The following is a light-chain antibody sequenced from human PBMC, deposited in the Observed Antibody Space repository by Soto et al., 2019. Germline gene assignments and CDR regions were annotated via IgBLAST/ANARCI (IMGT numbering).Light chain of an antibody. J-gene: IGLJ1*01. Sequence: QSALTQPPSASGYPGQSVTISCTGTKNDIGVYDFVSWYQHHPGKAPRLIIYEVVQRPSGVPDRFSGSKSGNTASLTVSGLQAADEADYFCKSYAGRNTYVFGSGTKLTVL. CDR3: KSYAGRNTYV. V-gene: IGLV2-8*01. CDR2: EVV. CDR1: KNDIGVYDF.